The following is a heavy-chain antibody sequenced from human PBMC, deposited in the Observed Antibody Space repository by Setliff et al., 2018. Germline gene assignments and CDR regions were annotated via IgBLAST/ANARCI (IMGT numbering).Heavy chain of an antibody. CDR2: ISTSGST. CDR1: GGSIINSYY. Sequence: ETLSLTCTVSGGSIINSYYWSWIRQPAGKGLEWIGRISTSGSTNYNPSLKSRVTVSLDTSKNQFSLKLTSVTAADTAVYYCARDQWVRSPPLYFSYSMDVWGQGTTVTVSS. V-gene: IGHV4-4*07. CDR3: ARDQWVRSPPLYFSYSMDV. J-gene: IGHJ6*02. D-gene: IGHD5-12*01.